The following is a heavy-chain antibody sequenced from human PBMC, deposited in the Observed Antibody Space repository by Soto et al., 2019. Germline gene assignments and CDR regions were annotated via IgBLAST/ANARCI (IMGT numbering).Heavy chain of an antibody. CDR2: ISGSGGST. V-gene: IGHV3-23*01. CDR3: AKEGSDYDILAGYYNGLNWFDP. Sequence: EVQLLESGGGLVQPGGSLRLSCAASGFTFSSYAMSWVRQAPGKGLEWVSAISGSGGSTYYADSVKGRFTISRDNSKNPLYLQMNSLRAEDKAVYYCAKEGSDYDILAGYYNGLNWFDPLGQGTLVTGSS. D-gene: IGHD3-9*01. CDR1: GFTFSSYA. J-gene: IGHJ5*02.